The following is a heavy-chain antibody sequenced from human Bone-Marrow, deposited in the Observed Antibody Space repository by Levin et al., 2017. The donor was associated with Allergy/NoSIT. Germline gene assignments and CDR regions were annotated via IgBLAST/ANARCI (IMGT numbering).Heavy chain of an antibody. CDR2: IWYDGSNK. CDR1: GFTFSSYG. Sequence: GGSLRLSCAASGFTFSSYGMHWVRQAPGKGLEWVAVIWYDGSNKYYADSVKGRFTISRDNSKNTLYLQMNSLRAEDTAVYYCARMVVAGHHFDYWGQGTLVTVSS. V-gene: IGHV3-33*01. D-gene: IGHD2-15*01. J-gene: IGHJ4*02. CDR3: ARMVVAGHHFDY.